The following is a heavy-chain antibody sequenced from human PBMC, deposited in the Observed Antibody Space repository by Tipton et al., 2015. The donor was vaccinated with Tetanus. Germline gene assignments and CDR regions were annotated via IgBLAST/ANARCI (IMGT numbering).Heavy chain of an antibody. V-gene: IGHV3-33*01. CDR2: IWYDGSNK. Sequence: SLRLSCAASGFTFSSYGMHWVRQAPGKGLEWVAVIWYDGSNKYYADSVKGRFTISRDNSKNTPYLQMNSLRAEDTAVYYCARDQYYYDSSGSLRLVYYFDYWGQGTLVTVSS. CDR1: GFTFSSYG. J-gene: IGHJ4*02. CDR3: ARDQYYYDSSGSLRLVYYFDY. D-gene: IGHD3-22*01.